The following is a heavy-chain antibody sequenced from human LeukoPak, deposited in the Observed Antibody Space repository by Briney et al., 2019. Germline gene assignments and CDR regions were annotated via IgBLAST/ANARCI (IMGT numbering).Heavy chain of an antibody. CDR2: INEDGSEK. V-gene: IGHV3-7*04. CDR1: GFTFSSNW. Sequence: PGGSLRLSCAASGFTFSSNWMSWVRQAPGKGLEWVANINEDGSEKYYVDSVKGRFTISRDNAKNSLYLQMNSLRAEDTAVYYCARDTSSWYTDFWGQGTLVTVSS. CDR3: ARDTSSWYTDF. J-gene: IGHJ4*02. D-gene: IGHD6-13*01.